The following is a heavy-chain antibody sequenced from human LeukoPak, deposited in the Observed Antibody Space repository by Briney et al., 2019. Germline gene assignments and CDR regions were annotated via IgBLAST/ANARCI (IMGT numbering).Heavy chain of an antibody. CDR3: AGGYPNWFDP. V-gene: IGHV1-18*01. Sequence: ASVKVSCKASGYTFTTYGISWVRQAPGQGLEWMGWISDYNGNTKYVQKFQGRVTMTTDTSTSTAYMELRSLRSDDTAAYYCAGGYPNWFDPWGQGTLVTVSS. J-gene: IGHJ5*02. D-gene: IGHD3-22*01. CDR2: ISDYNGNT. CDR1: GYTFTTYG.